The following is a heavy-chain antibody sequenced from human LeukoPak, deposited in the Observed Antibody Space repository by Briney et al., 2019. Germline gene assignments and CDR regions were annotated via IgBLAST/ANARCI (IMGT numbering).Heavy chain of an antibody. Sequence: ASVKVSCKASGYTFTSYYMHWVRQAPGQGLEWMGIINPSGGSTSYAQKFQGRVTMTRDTSTSTVYMELSSLRSEDTAVYYCARDGGAVVPACFFDYWGQGTLVTVSS. CDR3: ARDGGAVVPACFFDY. CDR1: GYTFTSYY. CDR2: INPSGGST. V-gene: IGHV1-46*01. D-gene: IGHD2-2*01. J-gene: IGHJ4*02.